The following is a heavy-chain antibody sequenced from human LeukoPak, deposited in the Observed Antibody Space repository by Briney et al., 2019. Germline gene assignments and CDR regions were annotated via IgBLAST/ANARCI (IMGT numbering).Heavy chain of an antibody. V-gene: IGHV1-69*05. J-gene: IGHJ5*02. CDR3: ARGKEGRWDNLYNWFDP. D-gene: IGHD4-23*01. CDR1: GGTFSSYA. Sequence: GASVKVSCKASGGTFSSYAISWVRQVPGQGLEWMGGIIPIFGTANYAQKFQGRVTITTDESTSTAYMELSSLRSEDTAVYYCARGKEGRWDNLYNWFDPWGQGTLVTVSS. CDR2: IIPIFGTA.